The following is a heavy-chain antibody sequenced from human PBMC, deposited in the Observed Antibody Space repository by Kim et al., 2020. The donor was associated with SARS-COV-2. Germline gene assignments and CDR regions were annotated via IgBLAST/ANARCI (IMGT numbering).Heavy chain of an antibody. Sequence: ASVKVSCKASGYTFTNYDINWVRQATGQGLEWVGWMSPNTGHTGFAQKFQGRLTMTRDTSISTAYMELSSLRSDDTAVYYCAGDYGGNSGWFDPWGQGTLITVSS. CDR2: MSPNTGHT. CDR1: GYTFTNYD. CDR3: AGDYGGNSGWFDP. D-gene: IGHD4-17*01. J-gene: IGHJ5*02. V-gene: IGHV1-8*01.